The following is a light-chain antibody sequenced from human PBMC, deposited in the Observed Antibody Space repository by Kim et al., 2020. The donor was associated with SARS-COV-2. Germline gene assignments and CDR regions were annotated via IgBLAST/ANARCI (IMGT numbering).Light chain of an antibody. CDR2: KAS. CDR1: QRMDAW. Sequence: SASVGDRVTITCRASQRMDAWLAWYQQKPGKGPKLLIYKASNLQSGVPSRLSGSGSGTEFTLAVSSLQPDDFATYYCLQTNTYPYTFGQGTKLEI. V-gene: IGKV1-5*03. J-gene: IGKJ2*01. CDR3: LQTNTYPYT.